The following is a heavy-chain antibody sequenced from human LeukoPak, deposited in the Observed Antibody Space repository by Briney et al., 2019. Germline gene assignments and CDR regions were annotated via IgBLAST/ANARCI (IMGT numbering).Heavy chain of an antibody. V-gene: IGHV1-69*01. CDR1: GGTFSSYA. J-gene: IGHJ4*02. Sequence: SVKVSCKASGGTFSSYAISWVRQAPGQGLEWMGGIIPIFGTANYAQKFQGRVTITADESTSTAYMELSSLRSEDTAVYYCARALYNYYDSSGPSDYWGQGTLVTVSS. CDR3: ARALYNYYDSSGPSDY. D-gene: IGHD3-22*01. CDR2: IIPIFGTA.